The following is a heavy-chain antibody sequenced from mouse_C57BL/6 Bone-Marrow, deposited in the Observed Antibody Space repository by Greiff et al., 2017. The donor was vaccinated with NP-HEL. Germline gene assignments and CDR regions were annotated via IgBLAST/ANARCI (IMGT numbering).Heavy chain of an antibody. CDR1: GFTFSSYA. CDR2: ISSGGDYI. V-gene: IGHV5-9-1*02. Sequence: DVMLVESGEGLVKPGGSLKLSCAASGFTFSSYAMSWVRQTPEKRLEWVAYISSGGDYIYYADTVKGRFTISRDNARNTLYLQMSSLKSEDTAMDYCTRDGLRSFDYWGQGTTLTVSS. CDR3: TRDGLRSFDY. D-gene: IGHD1-1*01. J-gene: IGHJ2*01.